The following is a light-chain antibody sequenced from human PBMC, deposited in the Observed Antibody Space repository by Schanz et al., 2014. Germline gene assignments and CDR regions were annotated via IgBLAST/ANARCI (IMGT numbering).Light chain of an antibody. CDR3: QQYYSNPLT. CDR2: WAS. V-gene: IGKV4-1*01. Sequence: DIVMTQSPDSLAVSLGERATIHCKSSQSVLYTSNNKNYLAWYQHKPGQPPKLLIHWASTRESGVPDRFSGSGSGTDFTLTISSLQAEDLAVYYCQQYYSNPLTFGGGTKVEIK. CDR1: QSVLYTSNNKNY. J-gene: IGKJ4*01.